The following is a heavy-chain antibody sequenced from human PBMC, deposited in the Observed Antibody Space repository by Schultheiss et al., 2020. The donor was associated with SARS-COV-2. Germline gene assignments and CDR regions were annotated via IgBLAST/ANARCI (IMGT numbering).Heavy chain of an antibody. Sequence: GSLKISCAASGFTFSDHYMDWVRQAPGKGLEWVSYISSSSSTIYYADSVKGRFTISRDNSKNTLYLQMNSLRAEDTAVYYCARERCTNGVCWDAFDIWGQGTMVTVSS. CDR3: ARERCTNGVCWDAFDI. CDR2: ISSSSSTI. D-gene: IGHD2-8*01. V-gene: IGHV3-48*01. CDR1: GFTFSDHY. J-gene: IGHJ3*02.